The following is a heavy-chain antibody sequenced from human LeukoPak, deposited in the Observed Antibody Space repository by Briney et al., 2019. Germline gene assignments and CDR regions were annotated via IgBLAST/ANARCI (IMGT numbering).Heavy chain of an antibody. CDR3: ARGGPHYDFWSGYPGY. Sequence: ASVKVSCKASGYTFTSYYMHWVRQAPGQGLEWMGIINPSGGSTSYAQKFQGRVTMIRDMSTSTVYMELSSLRSEDTAVYYCARGGPHYDFWSGYPGYWGQGTLVTVSS. V-gene: IGHV1-46*01. D-gene: IGHD3-3*01. CDR1: GYTFTSYY. CDR2: INPSGGST. J-gene: IGHJ4*02.